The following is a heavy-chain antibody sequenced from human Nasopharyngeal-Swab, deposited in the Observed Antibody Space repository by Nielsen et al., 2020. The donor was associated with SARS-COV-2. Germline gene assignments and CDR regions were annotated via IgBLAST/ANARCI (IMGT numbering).Heavy chain of an antibody. J-gene: IGHJ4*02. V-gene: IGHV4-38-2*01. CDR2: IYHSGST. D-gene: IGHD5-18*01. CDR3: ARRSGYSYGYALDN. Sequence: WIRQPPGKGLEWIASIYHSGSTYYNLSLRSRVTILVDTSKNQFSLKLYSVTAADTAIYYCARRSGYSYGYALDNWGPGTLVTVSS.